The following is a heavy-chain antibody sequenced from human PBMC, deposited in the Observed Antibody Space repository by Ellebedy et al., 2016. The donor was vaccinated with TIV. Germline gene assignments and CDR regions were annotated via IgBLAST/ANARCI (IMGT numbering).Heavy chain of an antibody. D-gene: IGHD3-10*01. J-gene: IGHJ4*02. Sequence: MPSETLSLTCTVSGGSISSYYWSWIRQPAGKGLEWIGRIYTSGSTNYNPSLKSRVTMSLDTSKNQFSLKLNSVTVADTAVYYCARLTRFGEFPFDYWGQGTQVTVSS. CDR3: ARLTRFGEFPFDY. CDR2: IYTSGST. CDR1: GGSISSYY. V-gene: IGHV4-4*07.